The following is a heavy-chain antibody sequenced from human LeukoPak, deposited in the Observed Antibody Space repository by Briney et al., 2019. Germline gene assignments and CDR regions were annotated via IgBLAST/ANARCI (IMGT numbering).Heavy chain of an antibody. CDR2: IYYTGST. CDR3: SSLPFGAFDI. CDR1: GGSINSNSYY. V-gene: IGHV4-39*01. Sequence: SETLSLTCTVSGGSINSNSYYWGWIRQPPGKGLEWIGTIYYTGSTYYNPSLRSRVTISVDTSKNQFSLKLSSVTAADTAVYYCSSLPFGAFDIWGQGTMVTVSS. J-gene: IGHJ3*02. D-gene: IGHD3-16*01.